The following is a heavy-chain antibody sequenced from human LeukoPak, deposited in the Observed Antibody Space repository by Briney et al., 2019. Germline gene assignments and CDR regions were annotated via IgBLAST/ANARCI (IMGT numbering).Heavy chain of an antibody. Sequence: PGRSLRLSCAASGFTFSSYAMHWVRQAPGKGLEWVAVISYDGSNKYYADSVKGRFTISRDNSKNTLYLQMNSLRAEDTAVYYCAKGVAEAGTIDYWGQGTLITVSS. V-gene: IGHV3-30*04. CDR3: AKGVAEAGTIDY. CDR2: ISYDGSNK. J-gene: IGHJ4*02. D-gene: IGHD6-13*01. CDR1: GFTFSSYA.